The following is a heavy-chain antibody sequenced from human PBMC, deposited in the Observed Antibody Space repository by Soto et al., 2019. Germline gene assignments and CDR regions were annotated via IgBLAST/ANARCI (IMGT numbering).Heavy chain of an antibody. CDR2: ISGYNGNT. CDR1: GYTFRSYG. D-gene: IGHD1-1*01. J-gene: IGHJ6*03. Sequence: GAPVKVCCKASGYTFRSYGISWVRQAPGQGLEWMGWISGYNGNTHYSQKFQGKVTMTTDTSTSTAYMELRNLRSDDTAVYYCAKADSNFAGRFSYYYMDVWGTGTMVTVCS. CDR3: AKADSNFAGRFSYYYMDV. V-gene: IGHV1-18*01.